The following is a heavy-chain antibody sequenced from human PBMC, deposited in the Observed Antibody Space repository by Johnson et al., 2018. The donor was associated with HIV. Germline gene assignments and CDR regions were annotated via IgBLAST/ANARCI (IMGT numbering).Heavy chain of an antibody. Sequence: VQLVESGGGVVQPGGSLRLSCAASGFTFSNAWMSWVRQAPGTGLEWVGRIKSKTDGGTTCYADSVKGRFTISRENSKSPLYLQMHSLRAEDTAVYYCAKDRPPSDIKVGASAHDAFDIWGQGTMVTVSS. D-gene: IGHD1-26*01. J-gene: IGHJ3*02. V-gene: IGHV3-15*01. CDR3: AKDRPPSDIKVGASAHDAFDI. CDR2: IKSKTDGGTT. CDR1: GFTFSNAW.